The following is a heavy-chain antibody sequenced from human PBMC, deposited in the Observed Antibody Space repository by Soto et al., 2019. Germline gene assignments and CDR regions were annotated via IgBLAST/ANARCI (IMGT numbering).Heavy chain of an antibody. CDR1: GYTFTSYD. J-gene: IGHJ5*02. CDR3: ARGGVLRFLEWLPSYNWFDP. V-gene: IGHV1-8*01. Sequence: VSVKVSCKASGYTFTSYDINWVRQATGQGLEWMGWMNPNSGNTGYAQKFQGRVTMTRNTSISTAYMELSSLGSEDTAVYYCARGGVLRFLEWLPSYNWFDPWGQGTLVTVSS. CDR2: MNPNSGNT. D-gene: IGHD3-3*01.